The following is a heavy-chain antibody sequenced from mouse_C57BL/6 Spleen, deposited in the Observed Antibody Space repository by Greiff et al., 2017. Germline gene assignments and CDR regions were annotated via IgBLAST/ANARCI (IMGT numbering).Heavy chain of an antibody. CDR3: ARKENDYGSRDFDV. CDR1: GYTFTGYW. Sequence: QVLLQQSGAELMKPGASVKLSCKATGYTFTGYWIEWVKQRPGHGLEWIGEILPGSGSTNYNEKFKGKATFTADTSSNTAYMQLSSLTTEDAAIYDCARKENDYGSRDFDVWGTGTTVTAAS. D-gene: IGHD1-1*01. CDR2: ILPGSGST. V-gene: IGHV1-9*01. J-gene: IGHJ1*03.